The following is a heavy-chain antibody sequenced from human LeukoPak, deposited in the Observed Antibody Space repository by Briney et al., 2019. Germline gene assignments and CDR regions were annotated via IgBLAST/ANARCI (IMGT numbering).Heavy chain of an antibody. J-gene: IGHJ4*02. D-gene: IGHD3-10*01. CDR3: ARRHSGGPHGDPYFDS. CDR1: GGSISSSSYY. V-gene: IGHV4-39*01. CDR2: VYLDGST. Sequence: PSETLSLTCTVSGGSISSSSYYWGWIRQPPGKGLEWIGSVYLDGSTYYNPSLKNRVTISVDTSKNQFSLKLSSVTAADTAVYNCARRHSGGPHGDPYFDSWGQGTLVTVSS.